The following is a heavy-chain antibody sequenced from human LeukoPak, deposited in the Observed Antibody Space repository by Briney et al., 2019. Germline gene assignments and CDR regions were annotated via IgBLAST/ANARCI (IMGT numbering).Heavy chain of an antibody. Sequence: GRSLRLSCAASGFTFSSYAMHWVRQAPGKGLEWVAVISYDGSNKYYADSVKGRFTISRDNSKNTLYLQMNSLRAEDTAVYYCARGTVAGAFDIWGQGTMVTVSS. J-gene: IGHJ3*02. V-gene: IGHV3-30-3*01. CDR3: ARGTVAGAFDI. D-gene: IGHD6-19*01. CDR2: ISYDGSNK. CDR1: GFTFSSYA.